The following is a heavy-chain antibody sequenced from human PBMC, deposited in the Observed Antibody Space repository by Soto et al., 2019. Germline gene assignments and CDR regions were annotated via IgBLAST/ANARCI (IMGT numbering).Heavy chain of an antibody. D-gene: IGHD6-19*01. CDR2: INPNSGGT. V-gene: IGHV1-2*02. Sequence: ASVKVSCKASGYTFTGYYIHWVRQAPGQGLEWMGWINPNSGGTNYAQKFQGRVTMTRDTSISTAYMELSRLRSDDTAVFYCARDGITVPGTGDYWGQGTLVIVSS. CDR1: GYTFTGYY. CDR3: ARDGITVPGTGDY. J-gene: IGHJ4*02.